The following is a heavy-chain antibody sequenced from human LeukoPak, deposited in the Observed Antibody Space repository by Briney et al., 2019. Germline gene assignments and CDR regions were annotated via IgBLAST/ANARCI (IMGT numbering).Heavy chain of an antibody. CDR3: ARTEYSSGWPYFDY. J-gene: IGHJ4*02. Sequence: SETLSLTCTVSGGSISSYYWSWIRQPPGKGLEWIGYIYYSGSTNYNPSLKSRVTISVDTSKNQLSLKLSSVTAADTAVYYCARTEYSSGWPYFDYWGQGTLVTVSS. CDR1: GGSISSYY. V-gene: IGHV4-59*01. D-gene: IGHD6-19*01. CDR2: IYYSGST.